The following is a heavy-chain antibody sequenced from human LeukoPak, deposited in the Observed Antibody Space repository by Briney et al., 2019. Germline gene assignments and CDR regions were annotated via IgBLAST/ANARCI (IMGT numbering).Heavy chain of an antibody. D-gene: IGHD3-3*01. Sequence: NPSETLSLTCTVSGGSISSGGYYWSWLRQHPGKGLEWIGYIYYSGSTYYNPSLKSRVTISVDTSKNQFSLKLSSVTAADTAVYYCARVRGFLEWFPDYWGQGTLVTVSS. J-gene: IGHJ4*02. CDR2: IYYSGST. CDR1: GGSISSGGYY. V-gene: IGHV4-31*03. CDR3: ARVRGFLEWFPDY.